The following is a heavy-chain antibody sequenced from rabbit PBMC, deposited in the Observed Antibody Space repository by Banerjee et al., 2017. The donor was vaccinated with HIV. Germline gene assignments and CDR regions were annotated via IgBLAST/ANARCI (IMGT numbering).Heavy chain of an antibody. D-gene: IGHD7-1*01. Sequence: QSLEESGGDLVKPGASLTLTCTASGFSFSSSYYMCWVRQAPGKGLEWIGCIYAGSSGTTSYASWAKGRFTISKTSSTTVTLQMTSLTAADTATYFCARSLGGYSGFSLNLWGPGTLVTVS. J-gene: IGHJ4*01. CDR3: ARSLGGYSGFSLNL. V-gene: IGHV1S40*01. CDR1: GFSFSSSYY. CDR2: IYAGSSGTT.